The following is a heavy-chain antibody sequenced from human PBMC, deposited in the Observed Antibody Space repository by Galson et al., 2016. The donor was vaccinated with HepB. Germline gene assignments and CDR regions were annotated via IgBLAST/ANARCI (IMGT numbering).Heavy chain of an antibody. CDR3: ARDSVQFRGSDY. CDR1: GGSIRSDRYF. D-gene: IGHD3-10*01. CDR2: IYHTGTT. Sequence: TLSLTCTVSGGSIRSDRYFWSWIRQHPGKGLEWIGYIYHTGTTYYNPSLKSRVTISVDRSNNQFSLEVNSVTAADTAVYYCARDSVQFRGSDYWGRGTLVIVSS. J-gene: IGHJ4*02. V-gene: IGHV4-31*03.